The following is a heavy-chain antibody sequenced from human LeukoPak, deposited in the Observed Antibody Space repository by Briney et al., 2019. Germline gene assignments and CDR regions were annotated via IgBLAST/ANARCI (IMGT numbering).Heavy chain of an antibody. V-gene: IGHV4-59*01. CDR2: IYYSGST. J-gene: IGHJ5*02. CDR1: GGSISSYY. D-gene: IGHD3-16*02. CDR3: ARDNNDYVWGSYRYGFDP. Sequence: PSETLSLTCTVSGGSISSYYWSWIRQPPGKGLEWIGYIYYSGSTNYNPSLKSRVTISVDTSKNQFSLKLSSVNAADTAVYYCARDNNDYVWGSYRYGFDPWGQGTLVTVSS.